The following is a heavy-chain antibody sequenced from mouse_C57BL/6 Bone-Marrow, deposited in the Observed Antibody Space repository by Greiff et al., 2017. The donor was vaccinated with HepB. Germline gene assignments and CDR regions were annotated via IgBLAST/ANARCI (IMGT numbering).Heavy chain of an antibody. Sequence: EVKVEESGGGLVKPGGSLKLSCAASGFTFSSYAMSWVRQTPEKRLEWVATISDGGSYTYYPDNVKGRFTISRDNAKNNLYLQMSHLKSEDTAMYYCARASTVVAPYYFDYWGQGTTLTVSS. D-gene: IGHD1-1*01. CDR1: GFTFSSYA. V-gene: IGHV5-4*03. J-gene: IGHJ2*01. CDR3: ARASTVVAPYYFDY. CDR2: ISDGGSYT.